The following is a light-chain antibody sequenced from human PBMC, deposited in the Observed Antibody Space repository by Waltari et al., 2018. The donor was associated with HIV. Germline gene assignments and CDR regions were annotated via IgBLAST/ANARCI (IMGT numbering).Light chain of an antibody. CDR2: EDI. CDR3: YSTDSSGIHRV. Sequence: SYELTQPPSVSVSPGQTARITCSGDALPEQFVYWYQQNAGQAPVLVIYEDIKRPSGIPERFSGSSSGTMATLTITGAQVEDEADYYCYSTDSSGIHRVFGGGTKVTVL. CDR1: ALPEQF. J-gene: IGLJ3*02. V-gene: IGLV3-10*01.